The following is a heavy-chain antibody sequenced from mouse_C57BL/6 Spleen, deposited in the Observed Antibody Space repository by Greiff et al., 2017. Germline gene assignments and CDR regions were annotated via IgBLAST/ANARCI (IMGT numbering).Heavy chain of an antibody. CDR3: SRPTAQAYYYAMDY. V-gene: IGHV1-61*01. D-gene: IGHD3-2*02. J-gene: IGHJ4*01. CDR1: GYTFTSYW. Sequence: QVQLQQPGAELVRPGSSVKLSCKASGYTFTSYWMDWVKQRPGQGLEWIGNIYPSDSETHYNQKFKDKATLTVDKSSSTAYMQLSSLTSDDSAVYYCSRPTAQAYYYAMDYWGQGTSVTVSS. CDR2: IYPSDSET.